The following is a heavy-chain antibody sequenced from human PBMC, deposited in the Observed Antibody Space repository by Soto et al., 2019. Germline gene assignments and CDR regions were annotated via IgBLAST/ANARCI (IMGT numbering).Heavy chain of an antibody. V-gene: IGHV1-69*13. CDR2: IIPIFGTA. D-gene: IGHD4-17*01. Sequence: ASVKVSCKASGGTFSSYAISWVRQAPGQGLEWMGGIIPIFGTANYAQKFQGRVTITADESTSTAYMELSSLRSEDTAVYYCARERRSYGDYVVDFDYWGQGTLVTVSS. CDR3: ARERRSYGDYVVDFDY. J-gene: IGHJ4*02. CDR1: GGTFSSYA.